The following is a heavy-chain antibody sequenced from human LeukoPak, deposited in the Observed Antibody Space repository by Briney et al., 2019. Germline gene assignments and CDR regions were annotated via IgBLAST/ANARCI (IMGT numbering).Heavy chain of an antibody. D-gene: IGHD3/OR15-3a*01. CDR2: IYSGGST. Sequence: GGSLRLSCAVSGFTVSSNYMSWVRQAPGKELEWVSVIYSGGSTYHADSVKGRFTISRDNSKNTLFLQMNSLRAEDTAVYYCARADGTGGPYDYWGQGALVTVSS. V-gene: IGHV3-53*01. CDR3: ARADGTGGPYDY. J-gene: IGHJ4*02. CDR1: GFTVSSNY.